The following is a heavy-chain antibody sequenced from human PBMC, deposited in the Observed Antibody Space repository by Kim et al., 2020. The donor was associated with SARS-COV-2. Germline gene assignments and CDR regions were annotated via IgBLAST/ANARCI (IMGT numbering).Heavy chain of an antibody. CDR3: ARDGDSAMVAN. V-gene: IGHV4-59*13. CDR1: GGSISSYY. CDR2: IYYSGST. Sequence: SETLSLTCTVSGGSISSYYWSWIRQPPGKGLEWIGYIYYSGSTNYNPSLKSRVTISVDTSKNQFSLKLSSVTAADTAVYYCARDGDSAMVANWGQGTLVT. J-gene: IGHJ4*02. D-gene: IGHD5-18*01.